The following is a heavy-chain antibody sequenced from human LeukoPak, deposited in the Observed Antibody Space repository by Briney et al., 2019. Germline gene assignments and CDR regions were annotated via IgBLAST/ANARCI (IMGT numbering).Heavy chain of an antibody. D-gene: IGHD5-12*01. Sequence: SETLSLTCTVSGVSVSSGSYYWSWIRQPPGKSLEWIGYIYYTGNTNYNPSLKSRVTISMDTSKNQFSLNLSSVTAADTAVYYCARDRTDIVATSHFDYWGQGTLVTVSS. CDR1: GVSVSSGSYY. CDR2: IYYTGNT. J-gene: IGHJ4*02. V-gene: IGHV4-61*01. CDR3: ARDRTDIVATSHFDY.